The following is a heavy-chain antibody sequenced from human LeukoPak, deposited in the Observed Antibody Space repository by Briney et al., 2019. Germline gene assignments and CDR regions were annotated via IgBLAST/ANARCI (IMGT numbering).Heavy chain of an antibody. V-gene: IGHV1-69*04. CDR2: IIPILGIA. CDR3: ARDAYYYDSSGYTAEDY. CDR1: GGTFSSYA. D-gene: IGHD3-22*01. Sequence: SVKVSCKASGGTFSSYAISWVRQAPGQGLEWMGRIIPILGIANYAQKFQGRVTITADKSTSTAYMELSSLRSEDTAVYYCARDAYYYDSSGYTAEDYWGQGTLVTVSS. J-gene: IGHJ4*02.